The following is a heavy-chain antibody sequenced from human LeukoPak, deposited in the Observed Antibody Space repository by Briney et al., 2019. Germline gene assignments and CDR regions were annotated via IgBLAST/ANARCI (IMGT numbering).Heavy chain of an antibody. CDR2: INPNSGGT. D-gene: IGHD1-26*01. CDR1: GYTFTGYY. V-gene: IGHV1-2*02. CDR3: AGGVVGATFYYFDY. J-gene: IGHJ4*02. Sequence: GASVKVSCKASGYTFTGYYMHWVRQAPGQGLEWMGWINPNSGGTNYAQKFQGRVTMTRDTSISTAYMELSRLRSDDTAVYYCAGGVVGATFYYFDYWGQGTLVTVSS.